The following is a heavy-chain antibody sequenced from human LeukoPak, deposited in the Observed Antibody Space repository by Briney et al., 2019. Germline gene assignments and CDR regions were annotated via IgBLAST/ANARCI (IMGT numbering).Heavy chain of an antibody. CDR2: IIPMVGVA. Sequence: SVKVSCKASGGTFSSYTISWVRQAPGQGLEWMGRIIPMVGVANYAQKFQGRVTIIADKSTSTAYMELSSLRSEDTAVYYCARDIPVDYGHYCYGMDVWGQGTTVTVSS. V-gene: IGHV1-69*04. J-gene: IGHJ6*02. CDR3: ARDIPVDYGHYCYGMDV. D-gene: IGHD4-17*01. CDR1: GGTFSSYT.